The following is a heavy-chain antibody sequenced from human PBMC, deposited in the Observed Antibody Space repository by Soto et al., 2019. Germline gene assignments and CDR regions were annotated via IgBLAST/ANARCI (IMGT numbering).Heavy chain of an antibody. J-gene: IGHJ4*02. V-gene: IGHV3-23*01. CDR3: AKVYITMVRGVVRQPFDY. CDR1: GFTFSSYA. Sequence: GGSLRLSCAASGFTFSSYAMSWVRQAPGKGLEWVSAISGSGGSTYYADSVKGRFTISRDNSKNTLYLQMNSLRAEDTAVYYCAKVYITMVRGVVRQPFDYWGQGTLVTVSS. CDR2: ISGSGGST. D-gene: IGHD3-10*01.